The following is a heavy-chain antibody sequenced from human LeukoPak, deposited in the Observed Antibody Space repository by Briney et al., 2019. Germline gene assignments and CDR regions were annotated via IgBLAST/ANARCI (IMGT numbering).Heavy chain of an antibody. J-gene: IGHJ6*03. Sequence: PGASVKVSCKASGYTFTGYYMHWVRQAPGQGLEWMGWINPNSGSTNYAQKFQGRVTMTRDTSISTAYMELSRLRSDDTAAYYRARDLIPAAVKYYYYMDVWGKGTTVTVSS. D-gene: IGHD2-2*01. V-gene: IGHV1-2*02. CDR2: INPNSGST. CDR3: ARDLIPAAVKYYYYMDV. CDR1: GYTFTGYY.